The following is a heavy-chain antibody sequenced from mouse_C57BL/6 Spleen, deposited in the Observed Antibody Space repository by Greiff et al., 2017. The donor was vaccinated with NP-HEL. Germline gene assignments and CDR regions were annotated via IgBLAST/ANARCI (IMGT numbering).Heavy chain of an antibody. CDR3: ARGDYGAMDY. D-gene: IGHD2-4*01. Sequence: QVQLQQSGPELVKPGASVKISCKASGYAFSSSWMNWVKQRPGKGLEWIGRIYPGDGATNYNGKFKGKATLTADKSSSTAYMQLSSLTSEDSAVYFCARGDYGAMDYWGQGTSVTVSS. CDR1: GYAFSSSW. V-gene: IGHV1-82*01. CDR2: IYPGDGAT. J-gene: IGHJ4*01.